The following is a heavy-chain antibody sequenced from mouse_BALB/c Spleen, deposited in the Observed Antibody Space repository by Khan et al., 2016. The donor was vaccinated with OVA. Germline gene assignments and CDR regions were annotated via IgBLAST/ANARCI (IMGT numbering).Heavy chain of an antibody. D-gene: IGHD1-2*01. CDR3: ARRNYFGYTFAY. V-gene: IGHV1-77*01. CDR1: GYTFTDYY. J-gene: IGHJ3*01. CDR2: ISPGSGDT. Sequence: QVQLQQPGAELARPGASVKLSCKTSGYTFTDYYINWVKQRTGQGLEWIGEISPGSGDTYYNEKFKGKATLTEDKSSSTAYMQLSSLTSEASATYFCARRNYFGYTFAYWGQGTLVTVSA.